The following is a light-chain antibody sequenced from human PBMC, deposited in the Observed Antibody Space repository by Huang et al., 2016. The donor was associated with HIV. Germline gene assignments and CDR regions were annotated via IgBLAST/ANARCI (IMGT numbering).Light chain of an antibody. CDR3: QQRDSWPPLT. V-gene: IGKV3-11*01. CDR2: DAS. Sequence: EIVLTQSPATLSLSPGERATLSCRDSQSVSTYLAWYQQKPGQAPSLLIHDASNRASGIPARFSGSGSGTDFTLTISSLEPEDFAVYYCQQRDSWPPLTFGGGTKVEIK. CDR1: QSVSTY. J-gene: IGKJ4*01.